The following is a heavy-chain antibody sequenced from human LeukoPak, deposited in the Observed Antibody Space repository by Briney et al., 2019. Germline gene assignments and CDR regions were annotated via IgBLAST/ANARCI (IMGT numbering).Heavy chain of an antibody. J-gene: IGHJ3*02. CDR3: ATDLRFGVVLDAFDI. CDR1: GFTFSSYE. V-gene: IGHV3-48*03. D-gene: IGHD3-3*01. Sequence: GGSLRLSCAAPGFTFSSYEMDWVRQAPGKGLEWVSYISSSGSTIYYADSVKGRFTISRDNAKNSLYLQMNSLRAEDTAVYYCATDLRFGVVLDAFDIWGQGTMVTVSS. CDR2: ISSSGSTI.